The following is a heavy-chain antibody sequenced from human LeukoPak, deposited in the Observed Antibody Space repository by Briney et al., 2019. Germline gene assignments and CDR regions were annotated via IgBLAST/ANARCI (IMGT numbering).Heavy chain of an antibody. CDR3: ARDKGLVPAAIGPLDP. Sequence: ASVKVSCKASGYTFTGYYMHWVRQAPGQGLEWMGWINPNSGGTNYAQKFQGRVTMTRDTSISTAYMELSRLRSDDTAVYYCARDKGLVPAAIGPLDPWGQGTLVTVYS. J-gene: IGHJ5*02. CDR2: INPNSGGT. D-gene: IGHD2-2*01. V-gene: IGHV1-2*02. CDR1: GYTFTGYY.